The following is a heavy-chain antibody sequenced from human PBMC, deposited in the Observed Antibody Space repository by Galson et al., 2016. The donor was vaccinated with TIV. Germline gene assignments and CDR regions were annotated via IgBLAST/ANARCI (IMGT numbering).Heavy chain of an antibody. CDR3: TRDLGRRREY. CDR2: IDPSGGGT. J-gene: IGHJ4*02. CDR1: GYKFIGYH. V-gene: IGHV1-46*01. Sequence: SVKVSCKASGYKFIGYHVHWVRQAPGQGLEWMGVIDPSGGGTTYAQKFQARVTMTRDTSTSTVYMGLSSLKSEDTAVYYCTRDLGRRREYWGQGTLVTVSS. D-gene: IGHD1-26*01.